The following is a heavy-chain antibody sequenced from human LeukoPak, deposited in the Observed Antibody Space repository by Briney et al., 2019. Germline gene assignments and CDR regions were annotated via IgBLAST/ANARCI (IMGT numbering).Heavy chain of an antibody. CDR2: IWYDGSNK. D-gene: IGHD2-15*01. CDR3: ARSIVVAATPLAAYYYYYGMDV. J-gene: IGHJ6*02. V-gene: IGHV3-33*01. CDR1: GFSFSNYG. Sequence: GGSLRLSCAASGFSFSNYGMHWVRQAPGKGLEWVAVIWYDGSNKYYADSVKGRFTISRDNSKNTLYLQTNSLRAEDTAVYYCARSIVVAATPLAAYYYYYGMDVWGQGTTVTVSS.